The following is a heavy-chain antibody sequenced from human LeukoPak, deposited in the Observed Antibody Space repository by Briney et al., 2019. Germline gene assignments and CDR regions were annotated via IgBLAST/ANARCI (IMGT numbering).Heavy chain of an antibody. J-gene: IGHJ6*03. Sequence: GASVKVSCKASGYTFTGYYMHWVRQAPGQGPEWMGRINPNSGGTNYAQKFQGRVTMTRDTSISTAYMELSRLRSDDTAVYYCARGTYYYYYMDVWGKGTTVTVSS. CDR3: ARGTYYYYYMDV. CDR2: INPNSGGT. V-gene: IGHV1-2*06. CDR1: GYTFTGYY.